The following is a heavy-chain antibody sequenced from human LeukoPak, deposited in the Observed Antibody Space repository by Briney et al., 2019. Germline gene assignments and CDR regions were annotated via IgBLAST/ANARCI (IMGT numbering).Heavy chain of an antibody. D-gene: IGHD3-10*01. Sequence: PGGSLRLSCAASGFTFSSYAMSWVRQTPGKVLEWVSAISGSAGSTFYADSVKGRFTISRDNSKNTLYLQMNSLRAEDTAVYYCSKDHVELVRGVLDYWGQGTLVTVSS. CDR2: ISGSAGST. J-gene: IGHJ4*02. CDR1: GFTFSSYA. V-gene: IGHV3-23*01. CDR3: SKDHVELVRGVLDY.